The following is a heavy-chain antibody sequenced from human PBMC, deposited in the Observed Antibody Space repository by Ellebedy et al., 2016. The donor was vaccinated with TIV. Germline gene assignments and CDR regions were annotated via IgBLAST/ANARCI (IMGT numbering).Heavy chain of an antibody. J-gene: IGHJ4*02. CDR2: INPNSGGT. CDR1: GYTFTGYY. Sequence: ASVKVSXXASGYTFTGYYMHWVRQAPGQGLEWMGWINPNSGGTNYAQKFQGRVTMTRDTSISTAYMELSRLRSDDTAVYYCARKGKGNCSGGSCYQYFDYWGQGTLVTVSS. V-gene: IGHV1-2*02. D-gene: IGHD2-15*01. CDR3: ARKGKGNCSGGSCYQYFDY.